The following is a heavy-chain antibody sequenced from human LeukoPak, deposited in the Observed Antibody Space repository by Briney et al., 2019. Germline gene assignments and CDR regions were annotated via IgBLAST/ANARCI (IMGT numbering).Heavy chain of an antibody. J-gene: IGHJ3*02. CDR3: ARDRLNDDYGDYGPPYDAFDI. Sequence: SETLSLTCTVSGGSISSGGYYWSWIRQPPGKGLEWIGYIYYSGSTNYNPSLKSRVTISVDTSKNQFSLKLSSVTAADTAVYYCARDRLNDDYGDYGPPYDAFDIWGQGTMVTVSS. CDR1: GGSISSGGYY. V-gene: IGHV4-61*08. D-gene: IGHD4-17*01. CDR2: IYYSGST.